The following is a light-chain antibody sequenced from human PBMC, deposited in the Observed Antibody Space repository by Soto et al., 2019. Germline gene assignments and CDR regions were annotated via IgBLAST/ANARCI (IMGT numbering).Light chain of an antibody. J-gene: IGLJ2*01. CDR1: SSDVGSYNR. CDR2: EVS. CDR3: SLYTSSSTVA. V-gene: IGLV2-18*01. Sequence: QSVLTQPPSVSGSPGQSVTIPCTATSSDVGSYNRVSWYQQPPGTPPKLIISEVSNRPSGVPDRFSGSKSGNTASLTISGLQAEDEADYYCSLYTSSSTVAFGGGTKLTVL.